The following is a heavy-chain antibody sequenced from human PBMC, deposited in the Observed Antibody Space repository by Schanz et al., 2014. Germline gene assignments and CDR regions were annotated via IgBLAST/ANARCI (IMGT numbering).Heavy chain of an antibody. V-gene: IGHV3-23*01. J-gene: IGHJ4*02. CDR1: EFTFSTHA. CDR2: FNDGGVNK. CDR3: AKSQGSSFDS. Sequence: DVHLLESGGGLVQPGGSLRLSCAASEFTFSTHAMHWVRQAPGKGLEWVSSFNDGGVNKYYADSVKGRFTISSDNSKSTLYLQMSSLRAEDTAVYYCAKSQGSSFDSWGQGTLVTVSS. D-gene: IGHD6-13*01.